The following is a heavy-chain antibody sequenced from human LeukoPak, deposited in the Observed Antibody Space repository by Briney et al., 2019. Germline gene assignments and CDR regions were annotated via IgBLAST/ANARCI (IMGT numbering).Heavy chain of an antibody. CDR2: IIPILGIA. D-gene: IGHD3-10*01. CDR3: ARGTLRFGELGLH. V-gene: IGHV1-69*04. Sequence: VASVKVSCKASGGTFSSYAISWVRQAPGQGLEWMGRIIPILGIANYAQKFQGRVTMTTDTSTSTAYMELRSLRSDDTAVYYCARGTLRFGELGLHWGQGTLVTVSS. CDR1: GGTFSSYA. J-gene: IGHJ4*02.